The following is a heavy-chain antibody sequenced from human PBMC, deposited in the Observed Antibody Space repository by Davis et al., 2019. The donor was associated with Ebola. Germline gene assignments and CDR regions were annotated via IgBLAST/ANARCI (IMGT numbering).Heavy chain of an antibody. D-gene: IGHD7-27*01. Sequence: AASVKVSCKTSGYTFTDYYMHWVRQAPGQGLEWMGWINPNSGGTNYAQNFQGRVTMTSDTSISTAYMELSRLRSDDTAVYYCARDGSTSDQKSGELDYWGQGPLVTVSS. J-gene: IGHJ4*02. V-gene: IGHV1-2*02. CDR2: INPNSGGT. CDR1: GYTFTDYY. CDR3: ARDGSTSDQKSGELDY.